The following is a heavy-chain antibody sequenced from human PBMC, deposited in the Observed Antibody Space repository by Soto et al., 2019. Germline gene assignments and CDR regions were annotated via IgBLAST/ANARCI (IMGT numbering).Heavy chain of an antibody. CDR1: GFTFSSYV. Sequence: PGGSLRLSCAASGFTFSSYVMNCVRQAPCKGSEWLAVRSYDGINKYYADSAKGRFTISRDNSKTTLYLQMNSLRAEDTAVYYCAKGFSGSYNDYLGQGSLVTVSS. V-gene: IGHV3-30*18. CDR2: RSYDGINK. D-gene: IGHD1-26*01. CDR3: AKGFSGSYNDY. J-gene: IGHJ4*02.